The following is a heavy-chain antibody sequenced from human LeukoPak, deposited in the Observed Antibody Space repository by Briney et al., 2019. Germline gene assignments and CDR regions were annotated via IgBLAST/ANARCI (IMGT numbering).Heavy chain of an antibody. J-gene: IGHJ6*03. D-gene: IGHD5-12*01. Sequence: PSETLSLTCTVSGGSISSYYWSWIRQPAGKGLEWIGRIYTSGSTNYNPSLKSRVTISVDTSKNQFSLKLSSVTAADTAVYYCARDIVATITDYYYYMDVWGKGTTVTISS. CDR3: ARDIVATITDYYYYMDV. CDR2: IYTSGST. CDR1: GGSISSYY. V-gene: IGHV4-4*07.